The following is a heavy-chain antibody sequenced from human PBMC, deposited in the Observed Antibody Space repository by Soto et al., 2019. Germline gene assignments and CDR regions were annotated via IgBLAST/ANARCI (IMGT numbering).Heavy chain of an antibody. CDR2: IWYDGSNK. CDR3: AREGARRYFDY. V-gene: IGHV3-33*01. D-gene: IGHD1-26*01. CDR1: GFTFSSYG. J-gene: IGHJ4*02. Sequence: QVQLVESGGGVVQPGRSLRLSCAASGFTFSSYGMHWVRQAPGKGLEWVAVIWYDGSNKYYADSVKGRFTISRDNSKNTLYLQMNSLRAEDTAVYYCAREGARRYFDYWGQGTLVTVSS.